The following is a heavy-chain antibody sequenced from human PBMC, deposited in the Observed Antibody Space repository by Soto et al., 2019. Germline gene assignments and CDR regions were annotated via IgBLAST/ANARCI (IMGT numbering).Heavy chain of an antibody. V-gene: IGHV1-2*02. Sequence: QVQLVQSGAEVKKPGASVTVSCKTSGYPLTDFYIHWVRQAPGQGLEWMAWINPHTGDTNTALKFLGRVTRTSDTSINTAFMELTRLSSDDTAVYYCAREGGAAPGARREWYLDLWGRGTLVSVSS. CDR1: GYPLTDFY. J-gene: IGHJ2*01. CDR2: INPHTGDT. CDR3: AREGGAAPGARREWYLDL. D-gene: IGHD6-25*01.